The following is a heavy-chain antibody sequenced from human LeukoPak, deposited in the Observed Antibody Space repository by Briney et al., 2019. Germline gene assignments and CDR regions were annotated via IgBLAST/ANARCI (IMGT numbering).Heavy chain of an antibody. Sequence: PGGSLRLSCAASGFTFTNAWMSWVRQAPGKGLEWVANIKQDGSEKYYVESAKGRFTISRDNAKNSLDLQMNSLRAEDTAVYYCARDHPFGYFDYWGQGTLVTVSS. D-gene: IGHD3-16*01. J-gene: IGHJ4*02. CDR2: IKQDGSEK. CDR1: GFTFTNAW. V-gene: IGHV3-7*03. CDR3: ARDHPFGYFDY.